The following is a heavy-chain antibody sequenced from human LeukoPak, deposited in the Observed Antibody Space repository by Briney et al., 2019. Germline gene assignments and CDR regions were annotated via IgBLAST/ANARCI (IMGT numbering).Heavy chain of an antibody. Sequence: GGSLRLSCAGSGFSFSSYGMNWVRQAPGKGLEWVSYMSSSSSTIYYADSVKGRFTISRDNAKNSLYLQMNSLRAEDTAVYYCAMRRAPWGQGTLVTVSS. CDR1: GFSFSSYG. CDR3: AMRRAP. V-gene: IGHV3-48*04. CDR2: MSSSSSTI. J-gene: IGHJ4*02.